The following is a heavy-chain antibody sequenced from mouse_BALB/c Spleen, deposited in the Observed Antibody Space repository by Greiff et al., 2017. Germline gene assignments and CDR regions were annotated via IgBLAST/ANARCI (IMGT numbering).Heavy chain of an antibody. D-gene: IGHD1-1*01. J-gene: IGHJ3*01. V-gene: IGHV1-18*01. CDR3: ARWRNPSLYYGSSYWFAY. CDR1: GYTFTDYN. Sequence: EVQLQQSGPELVKPGASVKIPCKASGYTFTDYNMDWVKQSHGKSLEWIGDINPNNGGTIYNQKFKGKATLTVDKSSSTAYMELRSLTSEDTAVYYCARWRNPSLYYGSSYWFAYWGQGTLVTVSA. CDR2: INPNNGGT.